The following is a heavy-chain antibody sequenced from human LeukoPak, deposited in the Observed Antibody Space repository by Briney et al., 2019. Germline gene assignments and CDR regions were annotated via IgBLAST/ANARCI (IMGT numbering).Heavy chain of an antibody. CDR2: ISSSGSTI. CDR1: GFTFSSYE. V-gene: IGHV3-48*03. D-gene: IGHD5-18*01. CDR3: AKRIQYNWFDP. J-gene: IGHJ5*02. Sequence: GGSLRLSCAASGFTFSSYEMNWVRQAPGKGLEWVSYISSSGSTIYYADSVKGRFTISRDNPKNSLYLQMNSLRAEDTAVYYCAKRIQYNWFDPWGEGTLVTVSS.